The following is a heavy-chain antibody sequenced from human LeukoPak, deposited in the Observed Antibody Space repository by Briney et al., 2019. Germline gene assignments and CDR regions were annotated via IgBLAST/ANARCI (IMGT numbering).Heavy chain of an antibody. Sequence: GASVKVSCKVSGYTLTELSMHWVRQAPGQGLEWMGWINPNSGGTNYAQKFQGRVTMTRDTSISTAYMELSRLRSDDTALYYCARWLSYYDYWGQGTLVTVSS. V-gene: IGHV1-2*02. J-gene: IGHJ4*02. CDR1: GYTLTELS. CDR2: INPNSGGT. CDR3: ARWLSYYDY. D-gene: IGHD3-22*01.